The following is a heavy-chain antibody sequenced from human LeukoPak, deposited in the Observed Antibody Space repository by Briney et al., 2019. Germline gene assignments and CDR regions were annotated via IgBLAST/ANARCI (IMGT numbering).Heavy chain of an antibody. CDR1: GGTFSSYA. V-gene: IGHV1-69*04. D-gene: IGHD1-26*01. J-gene: IGHJ4*02. Sequence: SVKVSCKASGGTFSSYAISWVRQAPGQGLEWMGRIIPILGIANYAQKFQGRVTITADKSTSTAYMELSSLRSEDTAAYYCARVPSPWEDSFDYWGQGTLVTVSS. CDR2: IIPILGIA. CDR3: ARVPSPWEDSFDY.